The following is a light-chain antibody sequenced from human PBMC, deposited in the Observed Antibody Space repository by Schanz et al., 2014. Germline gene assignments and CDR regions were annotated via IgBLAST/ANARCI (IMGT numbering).Light chain of an antibody. CDR1: SSNIGNNY. Sequence: QSVLTQPPSVSAAPGQKVTISCSGSSSNIGNNYVSWYQQLPGTAPKLLIYDNNKRPSGIPDRFSGSNSGTSATLGITGLQTGDEADYYCGSWDDSLSALFGGGTKLTVL. CDR3: GSWDDSLSAL. CDR2: DNN. J-gene: IGLJ2*01. V-gene: IGLV1-51*01.